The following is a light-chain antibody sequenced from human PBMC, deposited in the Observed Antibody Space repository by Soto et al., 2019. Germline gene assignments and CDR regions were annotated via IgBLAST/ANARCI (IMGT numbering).Light chain of an antibody. CDR3: QQYNSFSPWT. CDR2: DVS. CDR1: RSISNW. Sequence: DIQMTQSPSTLSASVGDRVTITCRASRSISNWLAWYQQNPGKAPKLLIYDVSSLESGVPSRFSGSGSGTEFTLTIISLQPDDFATYYCQQYNSFSPWTFGQGTKVEIK. J-gene: IGKJ1*01. V-gene: IGKV1-5*01.